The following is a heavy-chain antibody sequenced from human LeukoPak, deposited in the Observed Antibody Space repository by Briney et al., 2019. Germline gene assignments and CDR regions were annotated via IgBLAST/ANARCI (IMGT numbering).Heavy chain of an antibody. V-gene: IGHV4-34*01. Sequence: SETLSLTCAHYRESSRGYNWSWIRHPPRKGLEWIGEINHSGSTNYNPSLKSRVTISVDTSKNQFSLKLSSVTAADTAVYYCARGRRVTIFGVVILKVIRNWFDPWGQGTLVTVSS. J-gene: IGHJ5*02. CDR2: INHSGST. CDR3: ARGRRVTIFGVVILKVIRNWFDP. D-gene: IGHD3-3*01. CDR1: RESSRGYN.